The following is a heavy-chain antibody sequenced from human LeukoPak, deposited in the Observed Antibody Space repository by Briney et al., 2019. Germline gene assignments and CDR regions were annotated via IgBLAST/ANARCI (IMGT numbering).Heavy chain of an antibody. CDR1: GGSISSYY. CDR2: IYTSGST. Sequence: SETLSLTCTVSGGSISSYYWSWIRQPAGKGLEWIGRIYTSGSTNYNPSPKSRVTMSVDTSKNQFSLKLSSVTAADTAVYYCARSGVLYYYDSSGYYSNDAFDIWGQGTMVTVSS. D-gene: IGHD3-22*01. J-gene: IGHJ3*02. V-gene: IGHV4-4*07. CDR3: ARSGVLYYYDSSGYYSNDAFDI.